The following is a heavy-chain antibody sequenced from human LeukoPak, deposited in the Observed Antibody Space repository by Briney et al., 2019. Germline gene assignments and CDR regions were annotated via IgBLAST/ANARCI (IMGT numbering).Heavy chain of an antibody. D-gene: IGHD6-6*01. CDR1: GGSISTYY. CDR2: IYHSGST. CDR3: ARGGAARLHFQN. Sequence: KTSETLSLTCTVSGGSISTYYWNWIRQPPGKGLEWIGYIYHSGSTNYNPSLQSRVTISVDTSKNQFSLNLNSVTAADTAVYYCARGGAARLHFQNWGQGTLVTVSP. V-gene: IGHV4-59*01. J-gene: IGHJ1*01.